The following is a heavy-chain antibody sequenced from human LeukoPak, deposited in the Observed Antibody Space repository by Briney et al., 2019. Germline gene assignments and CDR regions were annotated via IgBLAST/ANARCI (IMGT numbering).Heavy chain of an antibody. CDR1: GFSFGNYS. V-gene: IGHV3-48*02. CDR2: ISSSSSTI. J-gene: IGHJ5*02. CDR3: ARVDCSGGGCYSALNP. D-gene: IGHD2-15*01. Sequence: PGGSLRLSCAASGFSFGNYSMNWVRQAPGTGLEWISYISSSSSTIYYADSVEGRFTISRDNAKNSLYLQMNSLRDDDTAIYYCARVDCSGGGCYSALNPWGQGTLVTVSS.